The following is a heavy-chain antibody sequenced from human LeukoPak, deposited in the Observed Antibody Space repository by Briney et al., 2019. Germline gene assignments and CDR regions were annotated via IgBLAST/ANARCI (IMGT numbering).Heavy chain of an antibody. J-gene: IGHJ5*02. CDR2: INHDGTT. CDR1: GGSFSGYY. V-gene: IGHV4-34*01. D-gene: IGHD3-16*02. Sequence: SETLSLTCAVYGGSFSGYYWSWIRQPPGKGLEWIGEINHDGTTYYNPSLKSRVTISVDTSKNQFSLKLSSVTAADTAVYYCAREEGADYVWGSYRYGGEWFDPWGQGTLVTVSS. CDR3: AREEGADYVWGSYRYGGEWFDP.